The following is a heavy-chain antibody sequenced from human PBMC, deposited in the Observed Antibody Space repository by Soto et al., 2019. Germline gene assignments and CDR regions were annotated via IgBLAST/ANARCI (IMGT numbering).Heavy chain of an antibody. CDR1: GYTFTSYY. Sequence: ASVKVSCKASGYTFTSYYMHWVRQAPGQGLEWMGIINPSGGSTSYAQKFQGRVTMTRDTSTSTVYMELSSLRSEDTAVYYCERDITTRGVSTHDIVVVSAAYYYYYGMDVWGQGTTATVS. V-gene: IGHV1-46*01. CDR3: ERDITTRGVSTHDIVVVSAAYYYYYGMDV. D-gene: IGHD2-2*01. CDR2: INPSGGST. J-gene: IGHJ6*02.